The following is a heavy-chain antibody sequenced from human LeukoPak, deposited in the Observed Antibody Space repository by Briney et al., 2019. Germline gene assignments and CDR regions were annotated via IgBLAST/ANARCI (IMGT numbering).Heavy chain of an antibody. CDR1: GFTFSSYE. CDR2: IKQDGSEK. V-gene: IGHV3-7*01. J-gene: IGHJ4*02. CDR3: ARDPWSS. Sequence: GGSLRLSCAASGFTFSSYEMNWVRQAPGKGLEWVANIKQDGSEKYYVDSVKGRFTISRDNAKNSLYLQMNSLRAEDTAVYYCARDPWSSWGQGTLVTVSS.